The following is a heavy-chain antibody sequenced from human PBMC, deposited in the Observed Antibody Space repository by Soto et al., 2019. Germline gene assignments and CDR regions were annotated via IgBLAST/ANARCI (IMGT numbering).Heavy chain of an antibody. CDR3: TTVATISGVVTKGMDV. CDR1: GFTFRNAW. J-gene: IGHJ6*02. V-gene: IGHV3-15*01. Sequence: EVQLVESGGGLVKPGGSLRLSCAASGFTFRNAWMSWVRQAPGKGLEWVGLTKSKTDGETTDYAASVKGKFTISRDDSKNTVYLQMNGLKNEDTAVYYCTTVATISGVVTKGMDVWRQGTTVTVSS. D-gene: IGHD3-3*01. CDR2: TKSKTDGETT.